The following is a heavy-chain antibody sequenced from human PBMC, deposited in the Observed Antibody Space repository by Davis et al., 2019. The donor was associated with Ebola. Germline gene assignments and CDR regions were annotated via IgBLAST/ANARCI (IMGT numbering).Heavy chain of an antibody. J-gene: IGHJ4*02. CDR1: GGSISSYY. V-gene: IGHV4-59*08. Sequence: GSLRLSCTVSGGSISSYYWSWIRQPPGKGLEWIGYIYYSGSTNYNPSLKSRVTISVDTSKNQFSLKLSSVTAADTAVYYCARQSMALDYWGQGTLVTVSS. D-gene: IGHD2/OR15-2a*01. CDR3: ARQSMALDY. CDR2: IYYSGST.